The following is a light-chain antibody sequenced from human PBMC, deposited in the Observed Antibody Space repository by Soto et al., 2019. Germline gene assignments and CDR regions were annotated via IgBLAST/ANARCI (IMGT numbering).Light chain of an antibody. V-gene: IGLV2-14*03. CDR1: SRDVGAYDY. J-gene: IGLJ1*01. CDR2: YVD. Sequence: QSVLTQPASVSGSPGQSITISCTGTSRDVGAYDYVSWYLQYPDKAPQLLIYYVDHRPSGVSSRFSGSKSGNTASLTISGLQAEDEGDYYCCSYTSANTFVFGTGTKVTVL. CDR3: CSYTSANTFV.